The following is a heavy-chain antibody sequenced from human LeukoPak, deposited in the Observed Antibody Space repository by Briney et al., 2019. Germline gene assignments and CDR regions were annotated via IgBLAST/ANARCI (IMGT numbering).Heavy chain of an antibody. CDR2: IYPGDSNT. CDR3: TRDWELGY. D-gene: IGHD1-26*01. J-gene: IGHJ4*02. CDR1: GYIFTNYW. Sequence: GESLKISCRASGYIFTNYWIGWVRQMPGKGLEWMGLIYPGDSNTRYSPSFQGQVTISADKSINTAYLQWSSLRTSDTAMYYCTRDWELGYWGQGTLVTVSS. V-gene: IGHV5-51*01.